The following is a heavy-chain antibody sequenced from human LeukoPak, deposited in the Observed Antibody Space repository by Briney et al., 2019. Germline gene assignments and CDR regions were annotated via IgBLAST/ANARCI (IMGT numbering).Heavy chain of an antibody. J-gene: IGHJ4*02. CDR3: ARGRADSSSWKFDY. V-gene: IGHV3-48*04. CDR2: ISSSSSTI. CDR1: GFTFSSYS. D-gene: IGHD6-13*01. Sequence: GGSLRLSCAASGFTFSSYSMNWVRQAPGKGLEWVSYISSSSSTIYYADSVKGRFTISRDNAKNSLYLQMNSLRAEDTAVYYCARGRADSSSWKFDYWGQGTLVTVSS.